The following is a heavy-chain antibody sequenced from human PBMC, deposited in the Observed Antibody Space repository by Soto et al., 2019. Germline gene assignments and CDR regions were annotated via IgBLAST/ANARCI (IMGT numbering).Heavy chain of an antibody. V-gene: IGHV3-23*01. Sequence: EVQLLESGGGLVQPGGSLRLSCAASGFTFSSYAMNWVRQAPGKGLEWVSAISGSGGSTYYADSVKGRFTISRDNSKNTLYLQMNSLRAEDTAVYYCAKGPPPYYYDSSGYFQHWGQGTLVTVSS. J-gene: IGHJ1*01. CDR1: GFTFSSYA. CDR2: ISGSGGST. D-gene: IGHD3-22*01. CDR3: AKGPPPYYYDSSGYFQH.